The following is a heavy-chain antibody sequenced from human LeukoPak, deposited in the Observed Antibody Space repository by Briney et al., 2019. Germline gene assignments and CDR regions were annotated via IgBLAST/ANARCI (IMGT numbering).Heavy chain of an antibody. CDR1: GFTVSSNY. D-gene: IGHD6-25*01. CDR2: ISSSSSYI. V-gene: IGHV3-21*01. J-gene: IGHJ4*02. CDR3: ARGEAGDY. Sequence: GGSLRLSCAASGFTVSSNYMSWVRQAPGKGLEWVSSISSSSSYIYYADSVKGRFTISRDNAKNSLYLQMNSLRAEDTAVYYCARGEAGDYWGQGTLVTVSS.